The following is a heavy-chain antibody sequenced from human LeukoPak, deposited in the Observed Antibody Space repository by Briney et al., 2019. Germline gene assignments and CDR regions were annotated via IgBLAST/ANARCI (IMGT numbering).Heavy chain of an antibody. CDR3: ATHTVTRDYFDY. CDR2: IIPIFGTA. CDR1: GGTFSSYA. V-gene: IGHV1-69*13. J-gene: IGHJ4*02. D-gene: IGHD4-17*01. Sequence: SVKVSCKASGGTFSSYAISWVRQAPGQGLEWMGGIIPIFGTANYAQKFQGSVTITADESTSTAYMELSSLRSEDTAVYYCATHTVTRDYFDYWGQGTLVTVSS.